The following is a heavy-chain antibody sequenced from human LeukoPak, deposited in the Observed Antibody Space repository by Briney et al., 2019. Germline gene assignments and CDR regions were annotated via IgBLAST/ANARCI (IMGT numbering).Heavy chain of an antibody. CDR3: ANPPTVTKTRFDS. CDR1: GFTFSSYA. D-gene: IGHD4-17*01. J-gene: IGHJ5*01. Sequence: GGSLRLSCAASGFTFSSYAMSWVRQAPGKGLEWVSDINGSGGTTYYADSVKGRFTISRDNSKNTLYLQMNGLRAEDTAVYYCANPPTVTKTRFDSWGQGTLVTVSS. CDR2: INGSGGTT. V-gene: IGHV3-23*01.